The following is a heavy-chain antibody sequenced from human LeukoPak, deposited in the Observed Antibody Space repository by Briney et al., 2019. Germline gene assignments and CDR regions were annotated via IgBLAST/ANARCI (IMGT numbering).Heavy chain of an antibody. V-gene: IGHV3-48*01. CDR2: ISSSSSTI. CDR3: AGVGPGTIDY. Sequence: GGSLRLSCAASGFTFSSYSMNWVRQAPGKGLEWVSYISSSSSTIYYADSVKGRFTISRDNAKNSLYLQMNSLRAEDTAVYYCAGVGPGTIDYWGQGTLVTVSS. CDR1: GFTFSSYS. J-gene: IGHJ4*02.